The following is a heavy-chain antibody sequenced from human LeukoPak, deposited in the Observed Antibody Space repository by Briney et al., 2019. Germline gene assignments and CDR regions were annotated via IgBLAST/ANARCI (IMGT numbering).Heavy chain of an antibody. V-gene: IGHV4-59*02. CDR3: AGEGSNYDFWSGYHNWFDP. Sequence: PSETLSLTCTVSGGSVSSYYWSWIRQPPGKGLEWIGYKYNSGSTNYNPSLKSRVTISVDTSKNQFSLKLSSVTAADTAVYYCAGEGSNYDFWSGYHNWFDPWGQGTLVTVSS. J-gene: IGHJ5*02. D-gene: IGHD3-3*01. CDR1: GGSVSSYY. CDR2: KYNSGST.